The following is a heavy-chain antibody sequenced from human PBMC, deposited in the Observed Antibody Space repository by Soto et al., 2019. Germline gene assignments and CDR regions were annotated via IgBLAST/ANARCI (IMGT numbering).Heavy chain of an antibody. CDR1: GGSISSSSYY. D-gene: IGHD3-3*01. J-gene: IGHJ6*02. CDR3: ATNYDFWSGYRIDYYGMDV. Sequence: PSETLSLTCTVSGGSISSSSYYWGWIRQPPGKGLEWIGSIYYSGSTYYNPSLKSRVTISVDTSKNQFSLKLSSVTAADTAVYYCATNYDFWSGYRIDYYGMDVWGQGTTVTVSS. CDR2: IYYSGST. V-gene: IGHV4-39*01.